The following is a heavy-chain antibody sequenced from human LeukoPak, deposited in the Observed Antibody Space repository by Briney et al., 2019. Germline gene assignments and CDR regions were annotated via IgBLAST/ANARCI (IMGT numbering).Heavy chain of an antibody. V-gene: IGHV3-53*04. D-gene: IGHD6-13*01. CDR3: ARQIAAAGTQGGAGLYYYYMDV. CDR2: IYSGGST. J-gene: IGHJ6*03. Sequence: PGGSLRLSCEASGFTVSSNYMSWVRQAPGKGLEWVSVIYSGGSTYYADSVKGRFTISRHNSKNTLYLQMNSLRAEDTAVYYCARQIAAAGTQGGAGLYYYYMDVWGKGTTVTVSS. CDR1: GFTVSSNY.